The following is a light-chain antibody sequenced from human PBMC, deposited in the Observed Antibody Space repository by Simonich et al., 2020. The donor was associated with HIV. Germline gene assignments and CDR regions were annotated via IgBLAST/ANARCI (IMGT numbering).Light chain of an antibody. Sequence: DIQLTQSPSFLSASVGDRVTITCRARQDISSYLAWYQQKPGEAPKLLIYAASTFQSGVPSRFSGSGSGTEFTLTISSLQPEDFATYYCQQLNSYPRALTFGGGTKVEIK. J-gene: IGKJ4*01. V-gene: IGKV1-9*01. CDR3: QQLNSYPRALT. CDR2: AAS. CDR1: QDISSY.